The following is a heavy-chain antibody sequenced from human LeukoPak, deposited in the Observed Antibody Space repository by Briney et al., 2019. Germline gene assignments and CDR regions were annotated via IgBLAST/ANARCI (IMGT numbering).Heavy chain of an antibody. CDR2: ISAYNGNT. V-gene: IGHV1-18*01. CDR3: ARDLNDIGTLYYYYMDV. CDR1: GYTFTSYG. Sequence: ASVKVSCKASGYTFTSYGISSVRQAPGQGLEWMGWISAYNGNTNYAQKLQGRVTMTTDTSTSTAYMELRSLRSDDTAVYYCARDLNDIGTLYYYYMDVWGKGTTVTVSS. J-gene: IGHJ6*03. D-gene: IGHD3-9*01.